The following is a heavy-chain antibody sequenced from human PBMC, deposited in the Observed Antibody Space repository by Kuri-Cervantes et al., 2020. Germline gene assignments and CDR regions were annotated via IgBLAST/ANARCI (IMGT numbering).Heavy chain of an antibody. CDR3: AGAAGYSSSWYVGVGYYFDY. D-gene: IGHD6-13*01. Sequence: GGSLRLSCAASGFTFSSYSMNWVRQAPGKGLEWVSSISSSSSYIYYADSVKGRFTISRDNAKNSLYLQMNSLRAEDTAVYYCAGAAGYSSSWYVGVGYYFDYWGQGTLVTVSS. J-gene: IGHJ4*02. CDR2: ISSSSSYI. CDR1: GFTFSSYS. V-gene: IGHV3-21*01.